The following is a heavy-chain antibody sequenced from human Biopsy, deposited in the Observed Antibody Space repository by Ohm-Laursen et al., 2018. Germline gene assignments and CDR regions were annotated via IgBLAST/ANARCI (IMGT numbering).Heavy chain of an antibody. CDR2: ISNIGST. D-gene: IGHD6-19*01. V-gene: IGHV4-61*01. J-gene: IGHJ4*02. CDR1: GASVTSGSYY. CDR3: ARESALAGDFDS. Sequence: GTLSLTCTVSGASVTSGSYYWSWIRQPPGKGPEWLGYISNIGSTNYNPSLKSRVTISVDTSKNHFSLKLTSVTAADTAVYYCARESALAGDFDSWGQGTLVTVSS.